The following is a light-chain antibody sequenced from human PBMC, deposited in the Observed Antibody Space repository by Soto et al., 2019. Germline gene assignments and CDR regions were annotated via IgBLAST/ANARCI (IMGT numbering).Light chain of an antibody. CDR1: QSVNIS. CDR3: QQYHVWPKWT. CDR2: GAS. V-gene: IGKV3D-15*01. Sequence: EIVMTQSPATLSVSPGEGATLSCRASQSVNISLAWYQHKPGQAPRLLIHGASTRASGIPPKFSGSGSGTEFTLTISSLQSEDYAVYFCQQYHVWPKWTFGQGTKVEIK. J-gene: IGKJ1*01.